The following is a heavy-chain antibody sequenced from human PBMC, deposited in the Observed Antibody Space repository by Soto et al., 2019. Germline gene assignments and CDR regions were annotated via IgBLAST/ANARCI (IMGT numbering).Heavy chain of an antibody. CDR2: IIPTFGTA. D-gene: IGHD3-10*01. CDR3: ARAARHGHGLLILRGVITPFDY. V-gene: IGHV1-69*06. J-gene: IGHJ4*02. CDR1: GGTFSSYA. Sequence: VASVKVSCKASGGTFSSYAISWVRQAPGQGLEWMGGIIPTFGTANYAQKFQGRVTITADKSTSTAYMELSSLRSEDTAVYYCARAARHGHGLLILRGVITPFDYWGQGTLVTVSS.